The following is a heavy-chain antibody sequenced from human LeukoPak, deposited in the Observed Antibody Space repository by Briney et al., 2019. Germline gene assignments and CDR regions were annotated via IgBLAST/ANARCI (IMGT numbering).Heavy chain of an antibody. CDR1: GFTFSSYA. Sequence: PGGSLRLSCAASGFTFSSYAMSWVRQAPGKGLEWVSAISGSGGSTYYADSVKGRFTISRDNSKNTLYLQMNSLRAEDTAVYYCAKTYCSGGSCPGHYWGQGTLVTVSS. D-gene: IGHD2-15*01. J-gene: IGHJ4*02. CDR2: ISGSGGST. V-gene: IGHV3-23*01. CDR3: AKTYCSGGSCPGHY.